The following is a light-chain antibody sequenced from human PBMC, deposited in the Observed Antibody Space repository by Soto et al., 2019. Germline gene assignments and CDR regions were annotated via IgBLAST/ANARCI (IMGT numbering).Light chain of an antibody. Sequence: QSALTQPPSASGSPGQSVTISCTGTSSDVGAYIYVSWYQQHPGTAPKLIIYEVNKRPSGVPDRFSGSRSGNTASLTVSGLQPEDAADYYCISYAGNHNVVFGGGTQLTVL. CDR3: ISYAGNHNVV. CDR2: EVN. J-gene: IGLJ2*01. CDR1: SSDVGAYIY. V-gene: IGLV2-8*01.